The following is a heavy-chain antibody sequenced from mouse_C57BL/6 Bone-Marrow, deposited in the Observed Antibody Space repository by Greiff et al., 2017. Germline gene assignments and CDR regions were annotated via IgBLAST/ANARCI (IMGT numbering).Heavy chain of an antibody. CDR2: IDPSDSET. D-gene: IGHD2-4*01. CDR1: GYTFTSYW. Sequence: QVHVKQPGAELVRPGSSVKLSCKASGYTFTSYWMHWVKQRPIQGLEWIGNIDPSDSETHYNQKFKDKATLTVDKSSSTAYMQLSSLTSEDSAVYYCARSEYDGVFFAYWGQGTLVTVAA. J-gene: IGHJ3*01. CDR3: ARSEYDGVFFAY. V-gene: IGHV1-52*01.